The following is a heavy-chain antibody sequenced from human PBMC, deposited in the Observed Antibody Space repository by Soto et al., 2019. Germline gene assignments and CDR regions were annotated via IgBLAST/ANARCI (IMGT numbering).Heavy chain of an antibody. V-gene: IGHV1-2*02. CDR3: ARVCVGVPE. CDR2: IDPKSGGT. D-gene: IGHD1-26*01. CDR1: GPTFITYF. J-gene: IGHJ4*02. Sequence: QLPLVQSGAQVTKPGALVKVSCRISGPTFITYFIHWVRQAPGQGLEWMGWIDPKSGGTTYEQKFRGRVTMTRDTSINTAYMDLNRLTSDDTAMYYCARVCVGVPEGGQGTLITVS.